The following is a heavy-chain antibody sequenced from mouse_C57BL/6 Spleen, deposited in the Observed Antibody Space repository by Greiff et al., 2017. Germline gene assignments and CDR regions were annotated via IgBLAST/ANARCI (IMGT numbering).Heavy chain of an antibody. V-gene: IGHV1-82*01. D-gene: IGHD1-1*01. CDR2: IYPGDGDT. Sequence: QVQLQQSGPELVKPGASVKISCKASGYAFSSSWMNWVKQRPGKGLEWIGRIYPGDGDTNYNGKVKGKATLTADKSSSTAYMQRSSLTSEDSAVYFCARALLYYGSSYGDFDYWGQGTTLTVSS. CDR1: GYAFSSSW. J-gene: IGHJ2*01. CDR3: ARALLYYGSSYGDFDY.